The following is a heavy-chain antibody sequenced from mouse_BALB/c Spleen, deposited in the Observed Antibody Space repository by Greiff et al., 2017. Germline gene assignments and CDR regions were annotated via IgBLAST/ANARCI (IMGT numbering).Heavy chain of an antibody. D-gene: IGHD2-3*01. Sequence: EVQLQASGPGLVKPSQSLSLTCSVTGYSITSGYYWNWIRQFPGNKLEWMGYISYDGSNNYNPSLKNRISITRDTSKNQFFLKLNSVTTEDTATYYCARDDGYYGLAYWGQGTLVTVSA. J-gene: IGHJ3*01. CDR2: ISYDGSN. CDR1: GYSITSGYY. CDR3: ARDDGYYGLAY. V-gene: IGHV3-6*02.